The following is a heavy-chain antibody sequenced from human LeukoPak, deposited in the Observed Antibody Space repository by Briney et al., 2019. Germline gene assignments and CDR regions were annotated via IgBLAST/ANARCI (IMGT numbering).Heavy chain of an antibody. D-gene: IGHD4-23*01. Sequence: ASVKVSCKASGGTFSSYAISWVRQAPGQGLEWMGRIIPILGIANYAQKFQGRVTITADKSTSTAYMELSSLRSEDTAVYYCAREVGDYGGFRFDYWAREPWSPSPQ. V-gene: IGHV1-69*04. J-gene: IGHJ4*02. CDR1: GGTFSSYA. CDR3: AREVGDYGGFRFDY. CDR2: IIPILGIA.